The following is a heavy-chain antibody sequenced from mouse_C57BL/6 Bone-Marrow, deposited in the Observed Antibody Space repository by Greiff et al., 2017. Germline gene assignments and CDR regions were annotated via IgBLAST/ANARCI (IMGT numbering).Heavy chain of an antibody. CDR3: ARNFAYFDY. J-gene: IGHJ2*01. CDR2: INPYNGGT. CDR1: GYTFTDYY. Sequence: EVQLQESGPVLVKPGASVKMSCKASGYTFTDYYMNWVKQSHGKSLEWIGVINPYNGGTSYNQKFKGKATLTVDKSSSTAYMELNSLTSEDSAVYYCARNFAYFDYWGQGTTLTVSS. V-gene: IGHV1-19*01.